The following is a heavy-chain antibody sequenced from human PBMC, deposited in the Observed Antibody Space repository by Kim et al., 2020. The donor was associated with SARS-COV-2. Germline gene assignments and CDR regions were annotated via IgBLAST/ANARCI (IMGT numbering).Heavy chain of an antibody. CDR1: GGSISSSSYY. Sequence: SETLSLTCTVSGGSISSSSYYWGWIRQPPGKGLEWIGSIYYSGSTYYNPSLKSRVTISVDTSKNQFSLKLSSVTAADTAVYYCARQTTVDTGWFDPWGQGTLVTVSS. V-gene: IGHV4-39*01. CDR2: IYYSGST. J-gene: IGHJ5*02. D-gene: IGHD4-17*01. CDR3: ARQTTVDTGWFDP.